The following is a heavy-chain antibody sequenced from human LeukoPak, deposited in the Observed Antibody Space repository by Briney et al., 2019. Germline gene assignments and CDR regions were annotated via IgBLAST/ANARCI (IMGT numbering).Heavy chain of an antibody. D-gene: IGHD6-19*01. CDR1: GFPLTDYS. J-gene: IGHJ4*02. CDR2: FLRTGSGV. Sequence: GGSLRLSFVDSGFPLTDYSMSWVRQAPGQGLEWVSTFLRTGSGVYYADSVKGRCTTSRDMSKNTLYLQMSNLRAEDAGVYFCAKDLRRDNGWDFDFWGQGTRVTVSS. V-gene: IGHV3-23*01. CDR3: AKDLRRDNGWDFDF.